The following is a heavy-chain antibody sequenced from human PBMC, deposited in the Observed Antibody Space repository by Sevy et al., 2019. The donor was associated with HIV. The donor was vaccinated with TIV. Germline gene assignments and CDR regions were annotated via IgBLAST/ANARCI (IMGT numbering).Heavy chain of an antibody. CDR3: AKNRPPGGSYFSRHAMDV. V-gene: IGHV3-30*18. CDR2: ISYDGSYR. J-gene: IGHJ6*02. D-gene: IGHD3-16*01. Sequence: GGSLRLSCAASGFTFSTYDMHWVRQAPGKGLEWVAIISYDGSYREYADSVRGRFSMSRDNSKNTIYLQMSGLSIEDTAVYYSAKNRPPGGSYFSRHAMDVWGRGTTVTVSS. CDR1: GFTFSTYD.